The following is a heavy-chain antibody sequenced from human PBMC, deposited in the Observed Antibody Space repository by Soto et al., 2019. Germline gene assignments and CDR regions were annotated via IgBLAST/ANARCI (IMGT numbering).Heavy chain of an antibody. CDR2: IWYDGSNK. J-gene: IGHJ6*02. CDR1: GVTFSSYG. Sequence: GGSLRLSCAAAGVTFSSYGMHWVRQAPGKGLEWVAVIWYDGSNKYYADSVKGRFTISRDNSKNTLYLQMNSLRAEDTAVYYCARDKVVVVAARGYYYYGMDVWGQGTTVTVSS. D-gene: IGHD2-15*01. V-gene: IGHV3-33*01. CDR3: ARDKVVVVAARGYYYYGMDV.